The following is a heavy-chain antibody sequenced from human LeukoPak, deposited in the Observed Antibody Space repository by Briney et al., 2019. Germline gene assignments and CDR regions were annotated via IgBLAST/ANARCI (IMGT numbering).Heavy chain of an antibody. J-gene: IGHJ4*02. CDR3: ARVRRYYGSGSYGSFYFDY. V-gene: IGHV4-59*01. CDR2: IYYSGST. CDR1: GGSISSYY. D-gene: IGHD3-10*01. Sequence: SETLSLTCTVSGGSISSYYWSRIRQPPGEGLEWIGYIYYSGSTNYNPSLESQVTISVDTSKNQFSLKLSSVTAADTAVYYCARVRRYYGSGSYGSFYFDYWGQGTLVTVSS.